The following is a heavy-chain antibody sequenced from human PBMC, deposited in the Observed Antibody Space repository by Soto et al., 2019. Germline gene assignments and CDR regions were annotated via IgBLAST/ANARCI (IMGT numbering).Heavy chain of an antibody. CDR2: IIPIFGTA. Sequence: GASVKVSCKASGGTFSSYAISWVRQAPGQGLEWMGGIIPIFGTANYAQKLQGRVTITADESTSTAYMELSSLRSEDTAVYYCARGIFSYYYYGMDVWGQGTTVTVSS. CDR3: ARGIFSYYYYGMDV. CDR1: GGTFSSYA. D-gene: IGHD3-9*01. V-gene: IGHV1-69*13. J-gene: IGHJ6*02.